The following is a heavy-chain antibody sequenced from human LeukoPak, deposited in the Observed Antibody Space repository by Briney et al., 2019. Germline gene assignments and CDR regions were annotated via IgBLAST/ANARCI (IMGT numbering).Heavy chain of an antibody. CDR2: IYPGDSDA. D-gene: IGHD2-21*01. CDR1: GYSFASYW. Sequence: GESLKISCKGSGYSFASYWIAWVRQVSGKGLEFMGIIYPGDSDARYSPSFQGHVTISVDESITPAYLQWSSLEASDTAMYYCARSTSDYYSADYWGQGTLVTVSS. J-gene: IGHJ4*02. CDR3: ARSTSDYYSADY. V-gene: IGHV5-51*01.